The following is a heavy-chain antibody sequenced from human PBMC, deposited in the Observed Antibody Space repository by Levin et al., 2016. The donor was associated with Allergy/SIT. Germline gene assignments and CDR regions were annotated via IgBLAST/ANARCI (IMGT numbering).Heavy chain of an antibody. CDR2: IYSGGST. CDR1: GFTVSSNY. J-gene: IGHJ2*01. CDR3: ARGFDYFDL. Sequence: GESLKISYAASGFTVSSNYMSWVRQAPGKGLEWVSVIYSGGSTYYADSVKGRFTISRDNSKNTLYLQMNSLRAEDTAVYYCARGFDYFDLWGRGTLVTVSS. V-gene: IGHV3-66*01.